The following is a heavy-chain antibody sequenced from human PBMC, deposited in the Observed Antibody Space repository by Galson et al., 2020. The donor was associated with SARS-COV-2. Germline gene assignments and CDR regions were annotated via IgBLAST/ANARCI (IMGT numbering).Heavy chain of an antibody. J-gene: IGHJ4*02. D-gene: IGHD5-12*01. CDR1: GFPFSNHA. CDR3: AKDRDIVATNFDY. Sequence: LRLSCAASGFPFSNHAMGWVRQAPGEGLEWVSGISGTGGSTYYADSVSDRFTITRDNSKNTLSLQMNSLRAEDTAVYYCAKDRDIVATNFDYWGQGTLVTGSS. V-gene: IGHV3-23*01. CDR2: ISGTGGST.